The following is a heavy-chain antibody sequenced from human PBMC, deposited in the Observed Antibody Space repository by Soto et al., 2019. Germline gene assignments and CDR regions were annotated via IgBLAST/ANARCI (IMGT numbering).Heavy chain of an antibody. J-gene: IGHJ6*02. V-gene: IGHV1-2*02. CDR2: INPNSGGT. CDR3: ARGGSGGSCYFPCYYYYGMDV. D-gene: IGHD2-15*01. Sequence: WASVKVSCKASGYTFTGYYMHWVRQAPGQGLEWMGWINPNSGGTNYAQKFQGRVTMTRDTSISTAYMELSRLRSDDTAVYYCARGGSGGSCYFPCYYYYGMDVWGQGTTVTVSS. CDR1: GYTFTGYY.